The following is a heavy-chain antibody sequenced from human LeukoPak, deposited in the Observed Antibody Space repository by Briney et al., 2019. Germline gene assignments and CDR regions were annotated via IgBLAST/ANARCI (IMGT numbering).Heavy chain of an antibody. D-gene: IGHD5-18*01. CDR3: AKGWIQLWSVDY. Sequence: GGSLRLSCAASGFTFSSYAMHWVRQAPGKGLEWVAVISYDGSNKYYADSVKGRFTISRDNSKNTLYLQMNSLRAEDTAVYYCAKGWIQLWSVDYWGQGTLVTVSS. CDR2: ISYDGSNK. V-gene: IGHV3-30-3*01. J-gene: IGHJ4*02. CDR1: GFTFSSYA.